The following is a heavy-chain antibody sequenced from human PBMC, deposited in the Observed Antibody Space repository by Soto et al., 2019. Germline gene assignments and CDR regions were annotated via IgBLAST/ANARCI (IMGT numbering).Heavy chain of an antibody. D-gene: IGHD3-22*01. CDR2: IYYSGST. V-gene: IGHV4-31*03. CDR1: GGSISSGGYY. Sequence: PSETLSLTCTVSGGSISSGGYYWSWIRQHPGKGLEWIGYIYYSGSTYYNPSLKSRVTISVDTSKNQFSLKLSSVTAADTAVYYCARCSSPSAMIVVAPDYWGHGTLVTVPQ. CDR3: ARCSSPSAMIVVAPDY. J-gene: IGHJ4*01.